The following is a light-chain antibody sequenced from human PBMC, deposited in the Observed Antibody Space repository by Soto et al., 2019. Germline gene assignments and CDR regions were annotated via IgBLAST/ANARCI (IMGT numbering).Light chain of an antibody. CDR1: QSISSW. Sequence: DIQMTQSPCTLSASVGDRVTITCRASQSISSWLACYQQKPGKAPKLLIYKASSFESGVPSRFIGRGSGTEFTFTISSLQTVDFATYYCLQYNRDWTFGQGTKVII. CDR2: KAS. CDR3: LQYNRDWT. V-gene: IGKV1-5*03. J-gene: IGKJ1*01.